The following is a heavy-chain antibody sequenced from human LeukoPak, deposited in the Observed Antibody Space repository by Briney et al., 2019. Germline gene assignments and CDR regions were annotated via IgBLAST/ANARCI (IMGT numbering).Heavy chain of an antibody. D-gene: IGHD5-24*01. CDR1: GGSFSGYY. Sequence: SETLSLTCAVYGGSFSGYYWSWIRQPPGKELEWIGEINHSGSTNYNPSLKSRVIISVDTSKNQFSLKLSSVTAADTAVYYCARGSDGYKNGPAETFDYWGQGTLVTVSS. CDR3: ARGSDGYKNGPAETFDY. V-gene: IGHV4-34*01. J-gene: IGHJ4*02. CDR2: INHSGST.